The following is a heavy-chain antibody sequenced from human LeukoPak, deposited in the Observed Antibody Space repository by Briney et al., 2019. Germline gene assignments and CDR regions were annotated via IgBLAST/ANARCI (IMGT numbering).Heavy chain of an antibody. Sequence: SETLSLTCAVYGGSFSGYYWSWIRQPPGKGLEWIGEINHSGRNNYNPSLKSRVTISVDTSKNQFSLKRSSVTAADTAVYYCARATGTKVPPGYWGQGTLVTVSS. CDR3: ARATGTKVPPGY. CDR1: GGSFSGYY. D-gene: IGHD1-7*01. V-gene: IGHV4-34*01. CDR2: INHSGRN. J-gene: IGHJ4*02.